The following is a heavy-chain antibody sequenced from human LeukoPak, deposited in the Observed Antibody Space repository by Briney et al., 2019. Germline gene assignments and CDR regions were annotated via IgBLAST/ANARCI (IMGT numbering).Heavy chain of an antibody. CDR3: ARTRYYYNSRSYGAPYYFDY. Sequence: SETLSLTCTVSGGSISSYYWSWIRQPPGKGLEWLGNIYYSGSTNYNPSLRSRVTISVDTSKNQFSLKLSSVTAADTAVYYCARTRYYYNSRSYGAPYYFDYWGQGTLVTVSS. V-gene: IGHV4-59*08. D-gene: IGHD3-10*01. CDR1: GGSISSYY. J-gene: IGHJ4*02. CDR2: IYYSGST.